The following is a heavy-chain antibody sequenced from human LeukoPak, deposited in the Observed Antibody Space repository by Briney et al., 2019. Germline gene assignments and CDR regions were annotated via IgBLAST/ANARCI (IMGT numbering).Heavy chain of an antibody. D-gene: IGHD5-12*01. CDR3: ARGRLVVAPIDL. CDR2: FSQSGDT. CDR1: GGSISSINW. V-gene: IGHV4-4*02. Sequence: PSETLSLTCAVSGGSISSINWCNWGRQPPGKGLEWIGEFSQSGDTNYSPSLRRRVTISVDKSKNQFSLNLTSVTAADTAVYYCARGRLVVAPIDLWGRGTLVTVSS. J-gene: IGHJ2*01.